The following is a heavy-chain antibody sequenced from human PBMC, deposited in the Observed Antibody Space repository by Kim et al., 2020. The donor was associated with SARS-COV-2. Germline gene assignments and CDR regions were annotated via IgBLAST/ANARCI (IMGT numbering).Heavy chain of an antibody. CDR3: ARQDTAMVLYYYYGMDV. D-gene: IGHD5-18*01. Sequence: LKGRVTISVNTSKNQFSLKLSSVTAADTAVYYCARQDTAMVLYYYYGMDVWGQGTTVTVSS. V-gene: IGHV4-39*01. J-gene: IGHJ6*02.